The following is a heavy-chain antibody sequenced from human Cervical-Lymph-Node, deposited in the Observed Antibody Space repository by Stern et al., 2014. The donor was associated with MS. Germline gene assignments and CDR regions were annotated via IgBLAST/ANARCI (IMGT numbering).Heavy chain of an antibody. CDR1: GFTFSHYS. V-gene: IGHV3-21*01. Sequence: EDQLVESGGGLVKPGESLRLSCDASGFTFSHYSINWVRQAPGKGLEWISSISTNSAHTDYAYSVEGRFTISRDSAKDSVSLHMVSLRAEDTAVYYCARARVGDYARSPHLDSWGQGTLVTVSS. CDR2: ISTNSAHT. J-gene: IGHJ4*02. D-gene: IGHD4-17*01. CDR3: ARARVGDYARSPHLDS.